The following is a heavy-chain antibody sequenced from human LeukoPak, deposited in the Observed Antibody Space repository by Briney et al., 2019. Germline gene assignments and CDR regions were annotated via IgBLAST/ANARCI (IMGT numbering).Heavy chain of an antibody. CDR2: IYHSGST. D-gene: IGHD5-18*01. J-gene: IGHJ4*02. Sequence: SETLSLTCTVSGYSISSGYYWGWIRQPPGKGLEWIGSIYHSGSTYYNPSLKSRVTISVDTSKNQFSLKLSSVTAADTAVYYCARGATAMAATYYFDYWGQGTLVTVSS. CDR1: GYSISSGYY. CDR3: ARGATAMAATYYFDY. V-gene: IGHV4-38-2*02.